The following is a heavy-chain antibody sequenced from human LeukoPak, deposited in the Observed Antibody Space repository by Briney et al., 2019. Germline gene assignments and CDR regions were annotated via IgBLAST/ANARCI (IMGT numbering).Heavy chain of an antibody. Sequence: SETLSLTCTVSGGSISSSYYYWGWIRQPPGKGLEWIGEINHSGSTNYNPSLKSRVTISVDTSKNQFSLKLSSVTAADTAVYYCARGLSAIVYWGQATLVTVSS. CDR3: ARGLSAIVY. J-gene: IGHJ4*02. CDR2: INHSGST. CDR1: GGSISSSYYY. D-gene: IGHD2-15*01. V-gene: IGHV4-39*07.